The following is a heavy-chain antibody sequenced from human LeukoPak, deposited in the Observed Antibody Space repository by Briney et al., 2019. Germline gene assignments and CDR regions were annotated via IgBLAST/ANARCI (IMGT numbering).Heavy chain of an antibody. CDR3: ARAERHYYDSSGTFDY. CDR2: IYTSGST. D-gene: IGHD3-22*01. Sequence: PTETLSLTCTVSGGSISSGSYYWSWIRQPAGKGLEWIGRIYTSGSTNYNPSLKSRVTISVDTSKNQFSLKLSSVTAADTAVYYCARAERHYYDSSGTFDYWGQGTLVTVSS. V-gene: IGHV4-61*02. CDR1: GGSISSGSYY. J-gene: IGHJ4*02.